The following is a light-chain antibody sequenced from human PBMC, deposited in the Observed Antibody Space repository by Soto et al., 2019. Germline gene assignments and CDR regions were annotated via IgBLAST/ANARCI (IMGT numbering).Light chain of an antibody. CDR2: AAS. CDR1: QGISSY. J-gene: IGKJ2*01. Sequence: DIPLTQSPSFLSASVGDRVTITCRASQGISSYLAWYQQKPGKAPKLLIYAASTLQSGLPSRFSGSGSGTEFPVTISSLQPGECAPGYCQQLNRYPPTFGQGTKREIK. CDR3: QQLNRYPPT. V-gene: IGKV1-9*01.